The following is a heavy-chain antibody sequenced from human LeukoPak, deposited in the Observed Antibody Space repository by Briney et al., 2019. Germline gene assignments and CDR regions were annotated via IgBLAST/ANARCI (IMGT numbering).Heavy chain of an antibody. D-gene: IGHD5-24*01. CDR2: IYTSGST. CDR3: ARGRPPLRWLPLNYYYMDV. V-gene: IGHV4-4*07. J-gene: IGHJ6*03. CDR1: GVSISSYY. Sequence: SETLSLTCTVSGVSISSYYWSWIRQPAGKGLEWIGRIYTSGSTNYNPSLKSRVTMSVDTSKNQFSLKLSSVTAADTAVYYCARGRPPLRWLPLNYYYMDVWGKGTTVTVSS.